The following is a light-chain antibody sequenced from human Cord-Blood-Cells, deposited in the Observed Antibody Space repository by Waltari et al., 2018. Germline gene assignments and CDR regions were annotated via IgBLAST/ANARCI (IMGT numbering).Light chain of an antibody. Sequence: QSALTQPASVSGSPGLSLTLSCTGTSSDVGGSNYVSWYQQHPGKAPKLMIYDVSNRPSGVSNRFSGSKSGNTASLTISGLQAEDEADYYCSSYTSSSTLVFGTGTKVTVL. CDR1: SSDVGGSNY. CDR3: SSYTSSSTLV. J-gene: IGLJ1*01. V-gene: IGLV2-14*01. CDR2: DVS.